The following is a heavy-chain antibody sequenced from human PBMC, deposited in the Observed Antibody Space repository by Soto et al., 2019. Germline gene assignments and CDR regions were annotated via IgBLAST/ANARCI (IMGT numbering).Heavy chain of an antibody. V-gene: IGHV4-39*01. CDR1: GGSISSSSYY. D-gene: IGHD3-10*01. CDR3: ARQEGRYYYGSGTPGGY. CDR2: IYYSGST. J-gene: IGHJ4*02. Sequence: QLQLQESGPGLVKPSETLSLTCTVSGGSISSSSYYWGWIRQPPGKGLEWIGSIYYSGSTYYNPSLQSRVTIPVDTSKNQFSLRLSAVTAADSAVYYCARQEGRYYYGSGTPGGYWGQGTLVTVSS.